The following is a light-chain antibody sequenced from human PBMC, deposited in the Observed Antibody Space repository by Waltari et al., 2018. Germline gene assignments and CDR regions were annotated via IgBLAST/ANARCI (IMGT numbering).Light chain of an antibody. CDR3: QSYVSTHVI. Sequence: QSVLTQPASMSGAPGQRVTISCTGSSSNIGAGHDVHWYQCLPGAAPRLLIYSNSNRPSGVPGRFSGSRSGSSASLVITGLQTEDEATYYCQSYVSTHVIFGGGTLLTVL. CDR2: SNS. CDR1: SSNIGAGHD. V-gene: IGLV1-40*01. J-gene: IGLJ2*01.